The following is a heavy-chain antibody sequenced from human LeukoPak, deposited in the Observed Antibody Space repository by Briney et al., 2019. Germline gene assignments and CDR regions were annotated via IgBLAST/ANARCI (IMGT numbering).Heavy chain of an antibody. CDR3: ATSHYYYDSSGYSHFQH. V-gene: IGHV1-69*06. J-gene: IGHJ1*01. CDR2: IIPIFGTA. CDR1: GGTFSSYA. D-gene: IGHD3-22*01. Sequence: GASVKVSCKASGGTFSSYAISWVRQAPGQGLEWMGRIIPIFGTANYAQKFQGRVTMTEDTSTDTAYMELSSLRSEDTAVYYCATSHYYYDSSGYSHFQHWGQGTLVTVSS.